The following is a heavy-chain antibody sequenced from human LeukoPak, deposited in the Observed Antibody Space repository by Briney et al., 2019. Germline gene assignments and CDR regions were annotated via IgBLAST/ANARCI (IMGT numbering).Heavy chain of an antibody. V-gene: IGHV3-48*03. Sequence: GGSLRLSCAASGFTFSSYEMNWVRQAPGKGLEWASYISSSGSTIYYADSVKGRFTISRDNAKNSLYLQMNSLRAEDTAVYYCARDPNSSSSYYYYYYYMDVWGKGTTVTVSS. CDR1: GFTFSSYE. CDR2: ISSSGSTI. J-gene: IGHJ6*03. D-gene: IGHD6-6*01. CDR3: ARDPNSSSSYYYYYYYMDV.